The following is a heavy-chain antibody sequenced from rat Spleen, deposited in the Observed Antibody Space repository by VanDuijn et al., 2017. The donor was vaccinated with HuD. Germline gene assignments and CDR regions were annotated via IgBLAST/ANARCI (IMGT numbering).Heavy chain of an antibody. CDR2: ISYDGSSA. J-gene: IGHJ2*01. V-gene: IGHV5-29*01. Sequence: EVQLVESDGGLVQPGRSLKLSCAASGFTFSDYYMAWVRQAPTKGLEWVATISYDGSSAYYRESVKGRFTISRDNAKSTLYLQMDSLRSEDTATYYCARFWGYPYYFDYWGQGVMVTVSS. CDR3: ARFWGYPYYFDY. D-gene: IGHD3-8*01. CDR1: GFTFSDYY.